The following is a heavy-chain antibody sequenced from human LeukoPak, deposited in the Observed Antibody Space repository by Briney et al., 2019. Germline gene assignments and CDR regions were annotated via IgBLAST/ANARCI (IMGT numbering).Heavy chain of an antibody. Sequence: GESLKISCKGSGYSFTSYWIGWVRQMPGKGLEWMGIIYPGDSDPRYSPSFQGQVTISADKSISTAYLQWSSLKASDPAIYYCARQKAYYDSSGYFDYWGQGTLVTVSS. V-gene: IGHV5-51*01. J-gene: IGHJ4*02. CDR2: IYPGDSDP. D-gene: IGHD3-22*01. CDR3: ARQKAYYDSSGYFDY. CDR1: GYSFTSYW.